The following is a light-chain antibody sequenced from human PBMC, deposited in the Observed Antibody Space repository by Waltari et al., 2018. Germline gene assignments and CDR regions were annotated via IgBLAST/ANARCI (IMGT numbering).Light chain of an antibody. Sequence: DIQMTQSPSSLSASVGDTATITCRASQSISSWLAWYQQKPGKAPKLLIYEASSLQSGVPSRFSGSGSGTDFTLTISNLQPEDFASYYCLQHNSSPHSFGQGTKVEIK. CDR3: LQHNSSPHS. CDR2: EAS. J-gene: IGKJ2*03. CDR1: QSISSW. V-gene: IGKV1-12*01.